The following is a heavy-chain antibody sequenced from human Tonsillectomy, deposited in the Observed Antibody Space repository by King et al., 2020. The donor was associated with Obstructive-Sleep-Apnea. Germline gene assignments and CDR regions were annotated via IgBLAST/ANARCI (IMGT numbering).Heavy chain of an antibody. D-gene: IGHD1-7*01. CDR2: IYYSGST. CDR1: GGSISSSNYY. V-gene: IGHV4-39*07. CDR3: ARDNYSHFDY. J-gene: IGHJ4*02. Sequence: QLQESGPGLVKPSETLSITCTVSGGSISSSNYYWGWIRQPPGKGLEWIGSIYYSGSTYYNPSLKSRVTMSVDTSKNQFSLKLSSVTAADTAMYYCARDNYSHFDYWGQGTLVTVSS.